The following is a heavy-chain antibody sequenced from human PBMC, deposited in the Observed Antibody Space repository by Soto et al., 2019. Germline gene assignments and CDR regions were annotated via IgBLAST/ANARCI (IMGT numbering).Heavy chain of an antibody. CDR3: ARGDTTMAPGTEYIDV. CDR2: IYYNGGT. CDR1: SDSISFYY. Sequence: PSETLSLTCTVSSDSISFYYWSWIRQPPGKGLEWIGYIYYNGGTNYNPSLTSRVTISVDTSNKQFSLNLSSVTAADTAVYYCARGDTTMAPGTEYIDVRGQGTRVTVSS. J-gene: IGHJ4*02. V-gene: IGHV4-59*08. D-gene: IGHD5-18*01.